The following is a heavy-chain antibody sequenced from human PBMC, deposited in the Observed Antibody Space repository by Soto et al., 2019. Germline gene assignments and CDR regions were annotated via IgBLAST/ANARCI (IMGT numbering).Heavy chain of an antibody. V-gene: IGHV4-34*01. CDR3: QGGDF. Sequence: PSETLSLTCAASGGSFRGYFWSWIRQSPAKGLEWIGEINDSGNTYYNPSFKSRLTISVDTSTSQISLRSTSVTAADSAVYYCQGGDFWGQGTRVTVSS. D-gene: IGHD3-16*01. J-gene: IGHJ4*02. CDR2: INDSGNT. CDR1: GGSFRGYF.